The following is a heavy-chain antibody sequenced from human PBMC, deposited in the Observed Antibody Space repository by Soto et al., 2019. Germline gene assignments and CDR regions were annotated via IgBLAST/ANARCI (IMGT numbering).Heavy chain of an antibody. Sequence: EVQLVESGGGLVQPGGSLRLSCAVSGLTVSNNFLTWVRQAPGKGLEWVSIIYPGGATYYTDSVKGRFTISRHNSENTLYLQMNSLGPEDTAVYYCASRPSDSVSYCSSTSCPFDYWGRGTLVTVSS. CDR3: ASRPSDSVSYCSSTSCPFDY. CDR1: GLTVSNNF. D-gene: IGHD2-2*01. V-gene: IGHV3-53*04. J-gene: IGHJ4*02. CDR2: IYPGGAT.